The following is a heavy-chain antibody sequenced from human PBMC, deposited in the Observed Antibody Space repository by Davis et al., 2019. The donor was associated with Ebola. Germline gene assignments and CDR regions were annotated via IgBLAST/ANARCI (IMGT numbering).Heavy chain of an antibody. J-gene: IGHJ4*02. V-gene: IGHV4-38-2*02. CDR2: IYHSGST. Sequence: PSETLSLTCTVSGYSISSGYYWGWIRQPPGKGLEWIGSIYHSGSTYYNPSLKSRVTISVDTSKNQFSLKLSSVTAADTAVYYCASAAGGYWGQGTLVTVSS. CDR1: GYSISSGYY. D-gene: IGHD3-10*01. CDR3: ASAAGGY.